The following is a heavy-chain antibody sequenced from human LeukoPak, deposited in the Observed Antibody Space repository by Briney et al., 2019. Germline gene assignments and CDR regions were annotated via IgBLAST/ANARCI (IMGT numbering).Heavy chain of an antibody. D-gene: IGHD5-12*01. CDR3: ATHRRSGSGGSENAFEI. J-gene: IGHJ3*02. CDR2: IYDSGTT. CDR1: GDSTSSSTYY. V-gene: IGHV4-39*01. Sequence: PSETLSLTCTVSGDSTSSSTYYWDWVRQAPGKGLEWIGNIYDSGTTHYNPSLKSRVTISGDTSKNQFSLKLNSVTAADTAIYYCATHRRSGSGGSENAFEIWGQGTMVTVSS.